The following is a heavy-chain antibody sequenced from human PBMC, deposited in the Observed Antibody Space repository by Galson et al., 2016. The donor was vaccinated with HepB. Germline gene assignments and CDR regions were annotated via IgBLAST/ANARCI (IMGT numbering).Heavy chain of an antibody. D-gene: IGHD2-2*01. CDR2: IYHTGTS. CDR1: GASVNSSNW. V-gene: IGHV4-4*02. CDR3: ARASIVPGARMVFDS. J-gene: IGHJ5*01. Sequence: SETLSLTCAVSGASVNSSNWRTWVRQAPGTGLEWIGEIYHTGTSNNNPSLLSRFTMSIDSSRNHFSLNLNSVTAADTAVYYCARASIVPGARMVFDSWGQGILVTVSS.